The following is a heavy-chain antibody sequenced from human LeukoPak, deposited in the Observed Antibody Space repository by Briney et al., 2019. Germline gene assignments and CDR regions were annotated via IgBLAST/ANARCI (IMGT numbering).Heavy chain of an antibody. J-gene: IGHJ4*02. D-gene: IGHD6-19*01. CDR2: TYYRSKWYN. Sequence: SQTLSLTCAISGDSGSSNSAAWNWIRQSPSRGLEWLGRTYYRSKWYNDYAVSVKSRMTIIPDTSKNQFSLQLNSVTPEDTAVYYCARGLAVAGPANYFDSWGQGTLLTVSS. CDR3: ARGLAVAGPANYFDS. CDR1: GDSGSSNSAA. V-gene: IGHV6-1*01.